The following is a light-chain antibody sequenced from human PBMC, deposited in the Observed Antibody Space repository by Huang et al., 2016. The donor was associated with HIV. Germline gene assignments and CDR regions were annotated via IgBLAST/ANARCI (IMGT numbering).Light chain of an antibody. CDR2: GST. J-gene: IGKJ4*01. V-gene: IGKV3-15*01. Sequence: IVMKQTPATLPVSPGGRATLSCRASQSVGGNMAWYQQKAGQAPRLIIYGSTTRAAVVPARFSGSGSGTDFTLTIYNLQSEDFAVYYCQQYNNWHLTFGGGTTV. CDR1: QSVGGN. CDR3: QQYNNWHLT.